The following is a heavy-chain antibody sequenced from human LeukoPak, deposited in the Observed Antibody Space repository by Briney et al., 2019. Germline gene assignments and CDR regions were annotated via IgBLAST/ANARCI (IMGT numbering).Heavy chain of an antibody. CDR1: GFTFSTYS. V-gene: IGHV3-48*02. CDR2: ITSSSNTI. CDR3: ARGFTSGSYYFDY. D-gene: IGHD1-26*01. Sequence: GGSLRLSCAASGFTFSTYSMNWVRQAPGKGLEWVSYITSSSNTIYYADSMKGRFTISRDNAKNSLYLQMNSLRDEDTAVYYCARGFTSGSYYFDYWGQGTLVTVSS. J-gene: IGHJ4*02.